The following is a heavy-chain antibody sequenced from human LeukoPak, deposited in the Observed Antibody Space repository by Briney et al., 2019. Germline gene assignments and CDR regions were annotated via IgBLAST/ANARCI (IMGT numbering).Heavy chain of an antibody. J-gene: IGHJ4*02. CDR2: ISGSGGST. CDR1: GFTFSSYA. CDR3: ATYNMGDYYDSSGYFGY. V-gene: IGHV3-23*01. Sequence: GGSLRPSCAASGFTFSSYAMSWVRQAPGKGLEWVSAISGSGGSTYYADSVKGRFTISRDNSKNTLYLQMNSLRAEDTAVYYCATYNMGDYYDSSGYFGYWGQGTLVTVSS. D-gene: IGHD3-22*01.